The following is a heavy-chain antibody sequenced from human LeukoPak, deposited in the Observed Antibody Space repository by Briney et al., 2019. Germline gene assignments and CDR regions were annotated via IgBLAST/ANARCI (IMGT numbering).Heavy chain of an antibody. CDR1: GDSISSSSYS. Sequence: SETLSLTCTVSGDSISSSSYSWGWIRQPPGKGLEWIGSIYYSGDTYYNPSLKSRVTLSVDASKNQFSLKVTSVTAADTAVYYCTRGSDGEYDSWGQGTLVTVSS. D-gene: IGHD5-24*01. CDR2: IYYSGDT. J-gene: IGHJ4*02. CDR3: TRGSDGEYDS. V-gene: IGHV4-39*01.